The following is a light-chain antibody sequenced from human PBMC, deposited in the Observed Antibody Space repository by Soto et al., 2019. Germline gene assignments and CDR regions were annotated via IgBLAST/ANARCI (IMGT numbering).Light chain of an antibody. Sequence: DIQMTQSPSSLSASVGDRVTITCRASQSINTFLNWYRQKPGKAPKLLIYAAYSLQSGVPSRFSGSGSGTDFPLTIRGLQPEDFATYYCQQSHRTPYTFGQGTKLEIK. CDR3: QQSHRTPYT. V-gene: IGKV1-39*01. CDR1: QSINTF. J-gene: IGKJ2*01. CDR2: AAY.